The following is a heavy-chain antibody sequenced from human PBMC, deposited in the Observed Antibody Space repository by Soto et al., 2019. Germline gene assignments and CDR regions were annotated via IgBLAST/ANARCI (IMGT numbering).Heavy chain of an antibody. CDR1: GGSISSGGYY. D-gene: IGHD2-2*02. CDR3: AREYTYGSNFFDC. V-gene: IGHV4-31*03. Sequence: SETLSLTCTVSGGSISSGGYYWSWIRQHPGKGLEWIGYIYYSGSTYYNPSLKSRVIISVDTSKNQFSLNLTSVTAADTAVYYCAREYTYGSNFFDCWGQGALVTVSS. J-gene: IGHJ4*02. CDR2: IYYSGST.